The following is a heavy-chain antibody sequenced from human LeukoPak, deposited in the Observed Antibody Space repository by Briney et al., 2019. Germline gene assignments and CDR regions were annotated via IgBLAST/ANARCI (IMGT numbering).Heavy chain of an antibody. V-gene: IGHV3-23*01. CDR1: GFTFSSYA. CDR2: ISVGGGST. J-gene: IGHJ4*02. CDR3: ARGLAGFDF. Sequence: GGSLRLSCAASGFTFSSYAMSWVRQAPGKGLEWVSAISVGGGSTYYADSMKGRFTISRDNSKSTLFLQVNSLRAEDTAVYYCARGLAGFDFWGQGTLVTVSS.